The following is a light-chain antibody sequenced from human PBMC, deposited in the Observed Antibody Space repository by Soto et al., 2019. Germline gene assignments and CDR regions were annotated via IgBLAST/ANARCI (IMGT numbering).Light chain of an antibody. CDR2: DAS. Sequence: EVAMTQSPATLSASPRERATLSCRASESVSRNLSWYQQQPGEAPRLLLYDASTRATGIPARCSGGGSGTEFTLPISSLQSADFVVYYCQQHNSWPPITFGQGTRLDIK. CDR1: ESVSRN. CDR3: QQHNSWPPIT. V-gene: IGKV3-15*01. J-gene: IGKJ5*01.